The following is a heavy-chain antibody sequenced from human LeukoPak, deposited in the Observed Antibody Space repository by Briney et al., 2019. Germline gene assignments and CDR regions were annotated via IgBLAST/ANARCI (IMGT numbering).Heavy chain of an antibody. CDR1: GGSISSYY. V-gene: IGHV4-59*01. CDR3: ARGGTGLQQTFLDY. D-gene: IGHD4-11*01. CDR2: IYYSGST. Sequence: SETLSLTCTVSGGSISSYYWSWIRQPPGKGLEWIGYIYYSGSTNYNPSLKSRVTISVYTSKNQFSLKLSSVTAADTAVYYCARGGTGLQQTFLDYWGQGTLVTVSS. J-gene: IGHJ4*02.